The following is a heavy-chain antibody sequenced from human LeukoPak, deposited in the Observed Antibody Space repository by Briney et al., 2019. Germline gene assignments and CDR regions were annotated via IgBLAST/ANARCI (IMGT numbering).Heavy chain of an antibody. CDR3: ASYGSGSYRFDP. CDR2: IHHSGST. Sequence: PSETLSLTCTVSGGSISSGNYYWSWIRQHPGKGLEWIGYIHHSGSTYYNPSLKSRVIISVDTSKNQFSLKLNSVTAADAAVYYCASYGSGSYRFDPWGQGTLVTVSS. V-gene: IGHV4-31*03. D-gene: IGHD3-10*01. J-gene: IGHJ5*02. CDR1: GGSISSGNYY.